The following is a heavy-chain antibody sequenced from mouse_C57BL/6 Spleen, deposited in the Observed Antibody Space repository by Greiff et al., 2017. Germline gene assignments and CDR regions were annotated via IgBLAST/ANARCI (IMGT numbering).Heavy chain of an antibody. V-gene: IGHV1-39*01. D-gene: IGHD1-1*01. CDR3: ARGDYYGSRRDWYFDV. CDR2: INPNYGTT. Sequence: VQLQQSGPELVKPGASVKISCKASGYSFTDYNMNWVKQSNGKSLEWIGVINPNYGTTSYNQKFKGKATLTVDQSSSTAYMQLNSLTSEDSSVYYCARGDYYGSRRDWYFDVWGTGTTVTVSS. CDR1: GYSFTDYN. J-gene: IGHJ1*03.